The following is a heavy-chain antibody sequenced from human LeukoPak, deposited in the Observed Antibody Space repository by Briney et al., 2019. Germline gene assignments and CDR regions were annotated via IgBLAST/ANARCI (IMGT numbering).Heavy chain of an antibody. J-gene: IGHJ4*02. V-gene: IGHV4-59*01. Sequence: SETLSLTCSVSGGFNTHYYWSWIRQPPGKGLEWIGHFYHSGSTNYNPSLKSRVTISVDTSKNHFSLKLSSVTAADTAVYYCAGYDYVWGSYRPNDYWGQGTLVTVSS. CDR3: AGYDYVWGSYRPNDY. D-gene: IGHD3-16*02. CDR2: FYHSGST. CDR1: GGFNTHYY.